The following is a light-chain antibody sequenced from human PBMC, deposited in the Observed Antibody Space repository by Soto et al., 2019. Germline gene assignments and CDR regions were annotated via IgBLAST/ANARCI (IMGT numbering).Light chain of an antibody. Sequence: QSALTQPASVSGSPGQSITISCTGTSSDVGGYSYVSWYQQHPGKAPKLMIYDVSNRPSGVSNRFSGSKSGNTASLTISGLQAEDEADYYCSSYTSSSTLVFGGGTKDTVL. J-gene: IGLJ2*01. CDR1: SSDVGGYSY. V-gene: IGLV2-14*01. CDR3: SSYTSSSTLV. CDR2: DVS.